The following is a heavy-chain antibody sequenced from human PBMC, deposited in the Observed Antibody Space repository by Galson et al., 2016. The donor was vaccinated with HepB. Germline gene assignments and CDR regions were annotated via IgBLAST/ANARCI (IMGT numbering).Heavy chain of an antibody. Sequence: SLRLSCAASGFTFSSYALHWVRQAPGKGLEWVAVISYDGSNKYYADSVKGRFTISRDNSKNTLYLQMNSLRAEDTAVYYCARDLSYGHYFDYWGQGTLVTVSS. CDR3: ARDLSYGHYFDY. V-gene: IGHV3-30*04. CDR2: ISYDGSNK. J-gene: IGHJ4*02. CDR1: GFTFSSYA. D-gene: IGHD2/OR15-2a*01.